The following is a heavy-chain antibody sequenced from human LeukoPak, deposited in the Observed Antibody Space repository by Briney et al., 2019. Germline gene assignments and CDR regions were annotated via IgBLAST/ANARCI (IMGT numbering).Heavy chain of an antibody. D-gene: IGHD6-19*01. Sequence: ASVKVSCKASGYTSTSYYMHWVRQAPGQGLEWMGIINPSGGSTSYAQKFQGRVTMTRDTSTSTVYMELSSLRSEDTAVYYCARRDQYSSGWYFLWEYFQHWGQGTLVTVSS. V-gene: IGHV1-46*01. J-gene: IGHJ1*01. CDR2: INPSGGST. CDR1: GYTSTSYY. CDR3: ARRDQYSSGWYFLWEYFQH.